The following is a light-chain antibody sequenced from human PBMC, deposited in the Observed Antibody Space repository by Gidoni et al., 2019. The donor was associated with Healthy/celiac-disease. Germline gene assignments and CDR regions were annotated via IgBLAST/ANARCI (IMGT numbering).Light chain of an antibody. J-gene: IGKJ4*01. CDR3: QQYGSSLLT. CDR2: GAS. CDR1: QSVSSSY. V-gene: IGKV3-20*01. Sequence: EVVLTQSPGNLSLSPGERATLSCRASQSVSSSYLAWYQQKPSQAPRLLIYGASSRATGIPDRFSGSGSGTDFTLSISRLEPEDFAVYYCQQYGSSLLTFGGGTKVEIK.